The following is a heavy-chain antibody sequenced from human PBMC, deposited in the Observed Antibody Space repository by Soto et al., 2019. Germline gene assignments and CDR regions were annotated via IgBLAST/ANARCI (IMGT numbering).Heavy chain of an antibody. CDR2: IYYSGST. D-gene: IGHD2-2*01. J-gene: IGHJ6*02. CDR1: DGSISSSSYY. CDR3: ARSLLISLGYCSSTSCLLDYYGMDV. Sequence: SETLSLTCTVSDGSISSSSYYWGWIRQPPGKGLEWIGSIYYSGSTYYNPSLKSRVTISVDTSKNQFSLKLSSVTAADTAVYYCARSLLISLGYCSSTSCLLDYYGMDVWGQGTTVTVSS. V-gene: IGHV4-39*01.